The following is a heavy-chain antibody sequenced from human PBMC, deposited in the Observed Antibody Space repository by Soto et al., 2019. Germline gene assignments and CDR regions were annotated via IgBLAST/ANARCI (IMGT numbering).Heavy chain of an antibody. CDR1: GGSFSGFY. CDR3: ARMAGPWYFDL. J-gene: IGHJ2*01. Sequence: SETLSLTCAIHGGSFSGFYWTWIRQPPGKGLEWIGEINHSGSSNYNPPLKSRVTMSLDTSRNQFSLSLNSVTAADTAVYYCARMAGPWYFDLWGRGTLVTVSS. V-gene: IGHV4-34*01. CDR2: INHSGSS.